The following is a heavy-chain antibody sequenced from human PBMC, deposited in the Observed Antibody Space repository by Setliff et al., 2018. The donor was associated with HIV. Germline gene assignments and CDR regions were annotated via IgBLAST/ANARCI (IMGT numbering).Heavy chain of an antibody. J-gene: IGHJ4*02. D-gene: IGHD1-1*01. CDR2: IYSGGSS. CDR1: NDSITTHY. CDR3: ARDSEHPTGYFDS. V-gene: IGHV4-59*11. Sequence: SETLSLTCTVSNDSITTHYWSWIRQPPGKGLEWIGYIYSGGSSNYNPPLKSRSSVSMDMSRKQFSLKLTSVTAADTAIYYCARDSEHPTGYFDSWGRGILVTVSS.